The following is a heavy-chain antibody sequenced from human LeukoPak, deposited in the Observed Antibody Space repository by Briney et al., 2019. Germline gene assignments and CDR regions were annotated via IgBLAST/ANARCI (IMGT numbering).Heavy chain of an antibody. J-gene: IGHJ1*01. CDR2: IRGDAGST. D-gene: IGHD6-19*01. CDR1: GFTFSSYA. V-gene: IGHV3-23*01. Sequence: AGGSLRLSCAASGFTFSSYAMTWVRQAPGKGLEWVSSIRGDAGSTYYADSVGGRFTISRDSSKNTVYLQMNSLRAEDTAVYYCAKDVVLSGWDFVHWGQGTLVTVSS. CDR3: AKDVVLSGWDFVH.